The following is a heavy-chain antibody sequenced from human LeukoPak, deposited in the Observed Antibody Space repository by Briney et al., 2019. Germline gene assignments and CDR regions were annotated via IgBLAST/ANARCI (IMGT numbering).Heavy chain of an antibody. V-gene: IGHV4-61*02. Sequence: KSSETLSLTCTVSGGSISSGSYYWSWIRQPAGKGLEWIGRIDTSGSTNYNPSFKSRVTISVDTSKNQFSLKLSSVTAADTAVYYCAREGGYSYGDAPLHFDYWGQGTLVTVSS. CDR2: IDTSGST. J-gene: IGHJ4*02. CDR3: AREGGYSYGDAPLHFDY. D-gene: IGHD5-18*01. CDR1: GGSISSGSYY.